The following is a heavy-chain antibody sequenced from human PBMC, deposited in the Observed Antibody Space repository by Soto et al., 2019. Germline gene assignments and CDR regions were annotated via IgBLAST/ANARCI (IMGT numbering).Heavy chain of an antibody. CDR3: AKEAVAGPFFDY. J-gene: IGHJ4*02. Sequence: QVQLVESGGGVVQPGRSLRLSCAASGFTFSSYGMRWVRQAPGKGLEWVAVISYDGSNKYYADSVKGRFTISRDNSKNTLYLQMNSLRAEDTAVYYCAKEAVAGPFFDYWGQGTLVTVSS. D-gene: IGHD6-19*01. CDR1: GFTFSSYG. V-gene: IGHV3-30*18. CDR2: ISYDGSNK.